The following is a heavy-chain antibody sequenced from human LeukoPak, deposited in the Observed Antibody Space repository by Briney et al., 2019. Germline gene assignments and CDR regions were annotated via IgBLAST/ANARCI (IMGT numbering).Heavy chain of an antibody. D-gene: IGHD2-2*01. CDR2: INHSGST. Sequence: PSETLSLTCAVYGGSFSGYYWSWIRQPPGKGLEWIGEINHSGSTNYNPSLKSRVTISVDTSKNQFSLKLSSVTAADTAVYYCARTLGYCSSTSCYFAEYFQHWGQRTLVTVSS. CDR3: ARTLGYCSSTSCYFAEYFQH. CDR1: GGSFSGYY. J-gene: IGHJ1*01. V-gene: IGHV4-34*01.